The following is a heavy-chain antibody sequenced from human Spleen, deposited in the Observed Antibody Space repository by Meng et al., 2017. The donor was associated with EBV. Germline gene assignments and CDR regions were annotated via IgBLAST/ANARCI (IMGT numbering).Heavy chain of an antibody. V-gene: IGHV1-18*04. Sequence: FQLIQFGTELKKPGATMKVSCKVSGNTFTDYNIHWVQQAPGQGLEWMGSISTNSGNTNYAKRLQGRVTMTIDRSTSTAYVELRSLTSDDTAVYYCARGQGIPWPFWGQGTLVTVSS. CDR2: ISTNSGNT. CDR1: GNTFTDYN. J-gene: IGHJ4*02. D-gene: IGHD2-21*01. CDR3: ARGQGIPWPF.